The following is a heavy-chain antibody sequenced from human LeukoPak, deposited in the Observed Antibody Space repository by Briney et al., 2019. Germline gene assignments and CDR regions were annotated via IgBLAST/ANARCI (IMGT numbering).Heavy chain of an antibody. D-gene: IGHD6-19*01. J-gene: IGHJ4*02. CDR2: ISGSGGRT. V-gene: IGHV3-23*01. Sequence: PGGSLRLSCAASGFTFRSYAMRWVRQAPGEGLEWVSAISGSGGRTYYADSVKGRFTISRDNSKNTLYLQMNSLRAEDTAVYYCAKEVSSSGWYGYFDYGGQGTLVTVSA. CDR3: AKEVSSSGWYGYFDY. CDR1: GFTFRSYA.